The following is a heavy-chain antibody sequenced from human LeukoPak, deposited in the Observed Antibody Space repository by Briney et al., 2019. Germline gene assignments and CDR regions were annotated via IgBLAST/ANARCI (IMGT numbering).Heavy chain of an antibody. CDR3: AQVTMIVDLTQYSFDS. D-gene: IGHD3-22*01. V-gene: IGHV4-38-2*01. CDR2: IYQSGDT. J-gene: IGHJ4*02. Sequence: SETLSLTCAVSGFSLSSQSYWGWVRQPPGKGLEWIGSIYQSGDTYYTPSLKSRVSISIDTSGNQFSLRLTSVTAADTAFYYCAQVTMIVDLTQYSFDSWGQGTLVTVSS. CDR1: GFSLSSQSY.